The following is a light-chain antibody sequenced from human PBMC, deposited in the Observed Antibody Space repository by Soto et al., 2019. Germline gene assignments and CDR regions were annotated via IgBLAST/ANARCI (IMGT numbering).Light chain of an antibody. J-gene: IGKJ4*01. Sequence: DIQMTQSPSSVSASVGDRVTITYRASQDISSWLAWYQQKPGKAPKLLISAASSLQSGVPSRFSGSGSGTGFTLTISSLQPEDFVTYYCQQAKSFPLTFGGGTRVEIK. CDR3: QQAKSFPLT. CDR2: AAS. V-gene: IGKV1-12*01. CDR1: QDISSW.